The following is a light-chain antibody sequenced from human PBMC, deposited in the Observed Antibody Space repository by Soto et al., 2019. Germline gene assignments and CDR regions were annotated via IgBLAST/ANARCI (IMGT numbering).Light chain of an antibody. Sequence: QSVLTQPASVSGSPGQSITISCTGTSSDVGSYKFVSWYQQSPGKAPKLIIYEDSKRPSGVSNRFSGSKSGNTASLTISGLQAEDEADYYCSSYTSSSTPWVFGGGTQLTVL. V-gene: IGLV2-14*02. CDR3: SSYTSSSTPWV. J-gene: IGLJ3*02. CDR2: EDS. CDR1: SSDVGSYKF.